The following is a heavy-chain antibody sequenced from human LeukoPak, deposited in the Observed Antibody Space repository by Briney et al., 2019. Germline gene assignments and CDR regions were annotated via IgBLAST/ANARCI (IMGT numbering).Heavy chain of an antibody. V-gene: IGHV3-21*01. J-gene: IGHJ4*02. CDR2: ISSSSSYI. CDR3: ARHSRIKSFDY. CDR1: GFTFSSYS. D-gene: IGHD3-22*01. Sequence: GGSLRLSCAASGFTFSSYSMNWVRQAPGKGLEWVSSISSSSSYIYYADSVKGRFTISRDNAKNSLYLQMNSLGAGDTAVYYCARHSRIKSFDYWGQGTLVTVSS.